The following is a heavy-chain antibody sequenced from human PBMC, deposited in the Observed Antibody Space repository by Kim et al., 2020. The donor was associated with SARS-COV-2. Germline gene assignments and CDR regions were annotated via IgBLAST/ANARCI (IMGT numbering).Heavy chain of an antibody. V-gene: IGHV3-23*01. J-gene: IGHJ4*02. CDR1: GFTFSSYA. D-gene: IGHD1-26*01. CDR3: ARQYSGSYGNFDY. Sequence: GGSLRLSCAASGFTFSSYAMSWVRQAPGKGLEWVSAISGSGGSTYYADSVKGRFTISRDNSKNTLYLQMNSLRAEDTAVYYCARQYSGSYGNFDYWGQGTLVTVSS. CDR2: ISGSGGST.